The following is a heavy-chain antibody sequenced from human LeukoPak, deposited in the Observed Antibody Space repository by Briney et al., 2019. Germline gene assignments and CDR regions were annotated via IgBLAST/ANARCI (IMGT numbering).Heavy chain of an antibody. V-gene: IGHV3-23*01. D-gene: IGHD5-18*01. Sequence: GGSLRLSCAASGFTFSIYGMSWVRQAPGKGLEWVSRISGSDGSTYYADSVKGRFTISRDNSKNSLYLQMNSLRAEDTAVYYCARGEGPRYSYGYGYWGQGTLVTVSS. CDR3: ARGEGPRYSYGYGY. J-gene: IGHJ4*02. CDR2: ISGSDGST. CDR1: GFTFSIYG.